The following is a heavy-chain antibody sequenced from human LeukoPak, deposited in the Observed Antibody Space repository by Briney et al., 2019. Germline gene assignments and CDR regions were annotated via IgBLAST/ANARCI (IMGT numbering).Heavy chain of an antibody. CDR2: ISSSSSTL. Sequence: GGSLRLSCAASGFIFGNYSMNWVRQAPGKGLEGVSYISSSSSTLYYADSVKGRFTISRDNAKNSLYLQMNSLRAEDTAVYYCARASYVRGLSWFDPWGQGTLVTVSS. V-gene: IGHV3-48*01. CDR1: GFIFGNYS. J-gene: IGHJ5*02. D-gene: IGHD2/OR15-2a*01. CDR3: ARASYVRGLSWFDP.